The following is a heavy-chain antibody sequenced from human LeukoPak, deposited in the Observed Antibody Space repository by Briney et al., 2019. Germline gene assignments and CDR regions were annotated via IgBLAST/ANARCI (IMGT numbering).Heavy chain of an antibody. CDR1: DYSISSGYY. V-gene: IGHV4-38-2*02. Sequence: SETLSLTCTVSDYSISSGYYWGWIRQPPGKGLEWIGSIYHSGRTYYNPSLKSRVSISVDTSKNQFSLKLSSVTAADTAVYYCARENGDSGWFFDYWGQGTLITVFS. CDR3: ARENGDSGWFFDY. D-gene: IGHD6-19*01. CDR2: IYHSGRT. J-gene: IGHJ4*02.